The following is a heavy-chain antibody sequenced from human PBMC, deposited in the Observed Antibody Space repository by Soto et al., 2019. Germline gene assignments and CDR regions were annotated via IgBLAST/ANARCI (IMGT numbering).Heavy chain of an antibody. CDR3: ARVIKSPFYDSSGHLDY. D-gene: IGHD3-22*01. J-gene: IGHJ4*02. V-gene: IGHV4-59*01. CDR1: GGSISSYY. CDR2: IYYSGST. Sequence: SETLSLTCTVSGGSISSYYWSWIRQPPGKGLEWIGYIYYSGSTNYNPSLKSRVTISVDTSKNQFSLKLSSVTAADTAVYYCARVIKSPFYDSSGHLDYWGQGTLVTVSS.